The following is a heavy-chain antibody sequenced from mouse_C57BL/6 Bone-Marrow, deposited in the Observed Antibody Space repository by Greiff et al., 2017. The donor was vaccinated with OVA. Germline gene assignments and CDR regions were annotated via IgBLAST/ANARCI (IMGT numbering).Heavy chain of an antibody. CDR1: GYTFTSYW. V-gene: IGHV1-52*01. CDR3: ARRAGSSYGWFAY. CDR2: IDPSDSET. J-gene: IGHJ3*01. D-gene: IGHD1-1*01. Sequence: QVQLQQPGAELVRPGSSVKLSCKASGYTFTSYWMHWVKQRPIQGLEWIGNIDPSDSETHYNQKFKDKATLTVDKSSSTAYMQLSSLISEDSAVYYCARRAGSSYGWFAYWGQGTLVTVSA.